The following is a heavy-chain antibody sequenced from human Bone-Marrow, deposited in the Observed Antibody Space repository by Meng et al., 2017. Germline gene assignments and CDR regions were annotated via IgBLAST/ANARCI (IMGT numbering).Heavy chain of an antibody. CDR2: TNEDGGIT. D-gene: IGHD3-16*01. Sequence: VESGGSLVQPGGSLRLSCADSGFTFRNYWMHWVRQAPGKGLVWVSRTNEDGGITTYADSVRGRFLISRDNTKNTLYLQMNSLRVEDTAVYYCASSTPGGRPDYWGQGTLVTVSS. V-gene: IGHV3-74*01. CDR3: ASSTPGGRPDY. J-gene: IGHJ4*02. CDR1: GFTFRNYW.